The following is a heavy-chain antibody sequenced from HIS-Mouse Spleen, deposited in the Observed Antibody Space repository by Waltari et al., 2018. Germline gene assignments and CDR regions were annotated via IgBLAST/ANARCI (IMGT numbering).Heavy chain of an antibody. D-gene: IGHD6-19*01. CDR2: ISYDGSNK. V-gene: IGHV3-30*18. CDR3: AKASSGWLDY. CDR1: GFTFSSYG. J-gene: IGHJ4*02. Sequence: QVQLVESGGGVVQPGRSLRLSCAASGFTFSSYGMHWVRQAPGKGLGWVAVISYDGSNKYYADSVKGRFTISRDNSKNTLYLQMNSLRAEDTAVYHCAKASSGWLDYWGQGTLVTVSS.